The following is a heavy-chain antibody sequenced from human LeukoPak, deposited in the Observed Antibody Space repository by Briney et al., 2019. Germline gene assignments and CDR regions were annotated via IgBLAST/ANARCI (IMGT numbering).Heavy chain of an antibody. CDR2: IKQDGSEK. D-gene: IGHD6-19*01. Sequence: GGSLRLSCAASGFTFSKSWMSWVRQAPGKGLEWVANIKQDGSEKKYVDSVKGRFTISRDNAKNSLYLQMNSLRAEDTAVYYCARKEIAVSGFDYWGQGTLVTVSS. J-gene: IGHJ4*02. CDR1: GFTFSKSW. V-gene: IGHV3-7*02. CDR3: ARKEIAVSGFDY.